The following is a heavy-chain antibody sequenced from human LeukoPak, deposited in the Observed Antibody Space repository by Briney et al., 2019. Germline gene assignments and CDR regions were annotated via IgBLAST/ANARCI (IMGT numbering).Heavy chain of an antibody. J-gene: IGHJ4*02. CDR3: ARERTPGSGYGVDY. Sequence: ASVKVSGKASGYICTGYYIHWVRQAPGQGLEWMGWINPNINGRNYAQKFQGRVSMTGDRSISTAYMELSRLRSDDTAVYYCARERTPGSGYGVDYWGQGTVVTVSS. CDR1: GYICTGYY. D-gene: IGHD6-25*01. CDR2: INPNINGR. V-gene: IGHV1-2*02.